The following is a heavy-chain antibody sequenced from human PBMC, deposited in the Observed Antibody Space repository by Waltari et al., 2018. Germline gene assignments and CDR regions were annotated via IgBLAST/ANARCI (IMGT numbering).Heavy chain of an antibody. CDR2: ISYDGSNK. CDR3: ARDRAVGVTRYAFDI. J-gene: IGHJ3*02. Sequence: QVQLVESGGGVVQPGRSLRLSCAASGFTFSSYAMHWVRPAPGKGLEWVAVISYDGSNKYYADSVKGRFTISRDNSKNTLYLQMNSLRAEDTAVYYCARDRAVGVTRYAFDIWGQGTMVTVSS. V-gene: IGHV3-30-3*01. CDR1: GFTFSSYA. D-gene: IGHD1-26*01.